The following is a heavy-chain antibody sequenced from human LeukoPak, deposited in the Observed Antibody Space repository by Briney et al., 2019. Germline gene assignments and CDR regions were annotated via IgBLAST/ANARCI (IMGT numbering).Heavy chain of an antibody. Sequence: SETLSLTCTVSGGSIGSNYWTWIRQRPGKRLEYIGYIYYTGATNYNPSLKSRVTISVDTSKNQFSLKMTSVTAADTAVYFCAKYGNSGWVIDNWGQGTLVTVSS. D-gene: IGHD6-19*01. CDR3: AKYGNSGWVIDN. V-gene: IGHV4-59*08. CDR2: IYYTGAT. CDR1: GGSIGSNY. J-gene: IGHJ4*02.